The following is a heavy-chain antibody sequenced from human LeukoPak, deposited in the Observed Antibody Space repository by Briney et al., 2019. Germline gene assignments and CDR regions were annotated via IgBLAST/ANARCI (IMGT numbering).Heavy chain of an antibody. CDR2: IWDEGSNK. D-gene: IGHD6-19*01. Sequence: GGALRLSCAACGFTFSSYGMNWGGQAQGKGVEGVAVIWDEGSNKYYEDSVKGGVTISRDNSKNTLYLQMNSLRAEDTAVYYCANEGRYSSGWYRLMDYWGQGTLVTVSS. V-gene: IGHV3-33*06. CDR1: GFTFSSYG. J-gene: IGHJ4*02. CDR3: ANEGRYSSGWYRLMDY.